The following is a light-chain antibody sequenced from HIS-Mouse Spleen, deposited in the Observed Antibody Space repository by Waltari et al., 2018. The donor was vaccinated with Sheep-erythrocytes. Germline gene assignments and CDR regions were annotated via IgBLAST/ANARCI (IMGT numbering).Light chain of an antibody. CDR3: GTWDSSLSAGRV. CDR2: DNN. J-gene: IGLJ3*02. V-gene: IGLV1-51*01. CDR1: SSNIGNNY. Sequence: QSVLTQPPSVSAAPGQKVTISCSGSSSNIGNNYVSWYQQLPGTAPKLLIYDNNKRPSGIPDRVSGSNSGTSATLGITGLQTGDEADYYCGTWDSSLSAGRVFGGGTKLTVL.